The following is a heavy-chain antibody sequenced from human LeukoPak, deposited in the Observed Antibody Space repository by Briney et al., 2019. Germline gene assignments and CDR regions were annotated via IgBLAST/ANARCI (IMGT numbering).Heavy chain of an antibody. J-gene: IGHJ4*02. CDR2: VHYSGST. Sequence: SETLSLTCTVSGGTISSTDSYWGWIRQPPGKGLEWIGSVHYSGSTYYNPSLKSRVTISADTSKNQFSLKLSSVTAADTAVYYCARDQGYLPGSGFDFWGQGTLATVSS. CDR3: ARDQGYLPGSGFDF. CDR1: GGTISSTDSY. D-gene: IGHD3-10*01. V-gene: IGHV4-39*07.